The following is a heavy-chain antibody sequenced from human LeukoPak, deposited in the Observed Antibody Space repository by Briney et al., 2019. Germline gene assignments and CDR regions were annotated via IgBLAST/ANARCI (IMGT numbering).Heavy chain of an antibody. J-gene: IGHJ4*02. Sequence: GSLILSCAASGFTLDDYDMHWVRQAPRAGLEWVSVLSWDGGSTYYADSVKGRFSIARDNSKSYLYLQMTSLRAKDIALYYCAEDLAVFMITFGVHDYWGQGILVTVSS. D-gene: IGHD3-16*01. CDR1: GFTLDDYD. V-gene: IGHV3-43D*04. CDR3: AEDLAVFMITFGVHDY. CDR2: LSWDGGST.